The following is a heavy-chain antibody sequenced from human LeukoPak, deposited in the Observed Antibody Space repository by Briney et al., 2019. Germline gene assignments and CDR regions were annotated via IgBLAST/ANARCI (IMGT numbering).Heavy chain of an antibody. CDR3: ARRAGEYSHPYVY. Sequence: GGSLRLSCTVSGFTVSSNSWSWVRQAPGKGLEWVSFIYSGGKTHSSDSVKGRFTISRDNSKNTLYLQMSSLRAEDTAIYYCARRAGEYSHPYVYWGQGTLVTVSS. D-gene: IGHD3-10*02. V-gene: IGHV3-53*01. J-gene: IGHJ4*02. CDR2: IYSGGKT. CDR1: GFTVSSNS.